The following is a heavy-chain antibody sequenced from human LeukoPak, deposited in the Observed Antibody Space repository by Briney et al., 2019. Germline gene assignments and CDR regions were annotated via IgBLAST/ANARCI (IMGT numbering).Heavy chain of an antibody. Sequence: PGGSLRLSCAASGFTFSSYSMNWVRQAPGKGLEWVSYISSSSSTIYYADSVKGRFTISRDNAKNSLYLQMNSLRDEDTAVYYCARDHDFWSGYYTNYFDYRGQGTLVTVSS. D-gene: IGHD3-3*01. CDR1: GFTFSSYS. CDR3: ARDHDFWSGYYTNYFDY. V-gene: IGHV3-48*02. CDR2: ISSSSSTI. J-gene: IGHJ4*02.